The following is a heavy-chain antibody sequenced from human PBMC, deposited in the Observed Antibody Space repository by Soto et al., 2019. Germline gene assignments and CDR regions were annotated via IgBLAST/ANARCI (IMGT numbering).Heavy chain of an antibody. V-gene: IGHV4-59*01. CDR1: GDSIRSSY. D-gene: IGHD6-13*01. CDR3: ARDMSGGSSWYEFDS. Sequence: SETLSLTCTVSGDSIRSSYWGWVRQPPGRGLEWIGYVYHTGTTNSNPSLKSRVTISADTSKNLFSLKLISVTPADTAVYFCARDMSGGSSWYEFDSWGPGTLVTVSS. J-gene: IGHJ4*02. CDR2: VYHTGTT.